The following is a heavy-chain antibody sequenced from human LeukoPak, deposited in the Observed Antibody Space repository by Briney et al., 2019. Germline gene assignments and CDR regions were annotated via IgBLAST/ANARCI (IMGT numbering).Heavy chain of an antibody. J-gene: IGHJ4*02. CDR3: ARGLLLWFGELLAPLDY. D-gene: IGHD3-10*01. CDR1: GFIFYSYA. CDR2: ITSSGSST. Sequence: GGSLRLSCSASGFIFYSYAMHWVRQAPGRGLEYVAAITSSGSSTFHANSVKGRFTISRDNSKNTLYLQMNSLRAEDTAVYYCARGLLLWFGELLAPLDYWGQGTLVTVSS. V-gene: IGHV3-64*04.